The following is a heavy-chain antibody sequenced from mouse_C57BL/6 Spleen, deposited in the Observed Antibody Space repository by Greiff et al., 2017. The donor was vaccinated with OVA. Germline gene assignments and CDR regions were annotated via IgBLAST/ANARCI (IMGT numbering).Heavy chain of an antibody. J-gene: IGHJ3*01. CDR2: INPSNGGT. D-gene: IGHD2-2*01. V-gene: IGHV1-53*01. CDR3: ARFGYDGSWFAY. Sequence: VQLQQPGTELVKPGASVKLSCKASGYTFTSYWMHWVKQRPGQGLEWIGNINPSNGGTNYNEKFKSKATLTVDKSSSTAYMQLSSLTSKDSAVYYCARFGYDGSWFAYWGQGTLVTVSA. CDR1: GYTFTSYW.